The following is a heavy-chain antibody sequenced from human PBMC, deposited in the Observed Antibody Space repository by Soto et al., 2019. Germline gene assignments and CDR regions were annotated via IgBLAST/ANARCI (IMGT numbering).Heavy chain of an antibody. CDR3: ARLMYSSSWYGSGYNWFDP. Sequence: QLQLQESGPGLVKPSETLSLTCTVSGGSISSSSYYWGWIRQPPGKGLEWIGSIYYSGSTYYNPSLRGRVTISVDTSKNQFSPKLSSVTAADTAVYYCARLMYSSSWYGSGYNWFDPWGQGTLVTVSS. CDR1: GGSISSSSYY. CDR2: IYYSGST. V-gene: IGHV4-39*01. J-gene: IGHJ5*02. D-gene: IGHD6-13*01.